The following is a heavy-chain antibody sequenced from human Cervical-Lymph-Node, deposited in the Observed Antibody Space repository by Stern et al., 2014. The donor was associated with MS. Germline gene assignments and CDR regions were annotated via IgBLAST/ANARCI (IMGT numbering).Heavy chain of an antibody. Sequence: QVQLVQSGAEVKKPGASLTISCKTSGYNFIDHAIHWVRQAPGQRLEWMGWIDGATGTTKYSQKFQGRVSFTRDKAASAAYMDLSSLSPDDTAVYYCARQPDYSDFLDFWGQGTLVTVSS. CDR1: GYNFIDHA. J-gene: IGHJ4*02. D-gene: IGHD4-11*01. CDR2: IDGATGTT. CDR3: ARQPDYSDFLDF. V-gene: IGHV1-3*01.